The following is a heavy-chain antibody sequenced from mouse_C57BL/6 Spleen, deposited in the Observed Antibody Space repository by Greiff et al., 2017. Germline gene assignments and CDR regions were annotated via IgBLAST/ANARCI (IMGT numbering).Heavy chain of an antibody. D-gene: IGHD1-1*01. V-gene: IGHV1-64*01. CDR1: GYTFTSYW. J-gene: IGHJ2*01. Sequence: QVQLQQPGAELVKPGASVKLSCKASGYTFTSYWMHWVKQRPGQGLEWIGMIHPTSGSTNYNEKFKSKATLTVDKSSSTAYMQLSSLTSEDSAVYYCARRTTVVANYFDYWGQGTTLTVSS. CDR2: IHPTSGST. CDR3: ARRTTVVANYFDY.